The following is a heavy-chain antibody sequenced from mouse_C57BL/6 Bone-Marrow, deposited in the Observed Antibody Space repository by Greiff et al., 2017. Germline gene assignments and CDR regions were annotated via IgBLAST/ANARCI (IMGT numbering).Heavy chain of an antibody. J-gene: IGHJ1*03. V-gene: IGHV2-9-1*01. CDR3: ARKGIYYGPNWYFDV. CDR1: GFSLTSYA. Sequence: VQRVESGPGLVAPSQSLSITCTVSGFSLTSYAISWVRQPPGKGLEWLGVIWTGGGTNYNSAPKSRLIISKDNSKSQVFLKMNRLQTDDTARYYCARKGIYYGPNWYFDVWGTGTTVTVSS. CDR2: IWTGGGT. D-gene: IGHD2-1*01.